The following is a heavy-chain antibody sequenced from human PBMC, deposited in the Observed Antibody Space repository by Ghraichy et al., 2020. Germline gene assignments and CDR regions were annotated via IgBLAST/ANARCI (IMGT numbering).Heavy chain of an antibody. V-gene: IGHV4-30-4*01. CDR1: GGSISSGDYY. J-gene: IGHJ3*02. Sequence: SETLSLTCTVSGGSISSGDYYWSWIRQPPRKGLEWIGYIYYSGSTYYNPSLKSRVTISVDTSKNQFSLKLSSVTAADTAVYYCARGLPPSTDAFDIWGQGTMVTVSS. CDR3: ARGLPPSTDAFDI. CDR2: IYYSGST. D-gene: IGHD2-2*01.